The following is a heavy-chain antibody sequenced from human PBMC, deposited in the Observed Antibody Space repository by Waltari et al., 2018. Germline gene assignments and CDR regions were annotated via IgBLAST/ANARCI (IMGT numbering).Heavy chain of an antibody. J-gene: IGHJ4*02. D-gene: IGHD6-13*01. CDR2: IYWDDDK. V-gene: IGHV2-5*02. CDR3: VHRRGVLRMKQQLNYYCDY. CDR1: GSSLSTSGVG. Sequence: QITLKESGPTLVKPTQTLTLTCTFSGSSLSTSGVGVGWIRQPPGKALEWLALIYWDDDKRYSPSLQSRLTITKDPSKNPVVLTMTNMDPVDTATYYCVHRRGVLRMKQQLNYYCDYWGQGTLVTVSS.